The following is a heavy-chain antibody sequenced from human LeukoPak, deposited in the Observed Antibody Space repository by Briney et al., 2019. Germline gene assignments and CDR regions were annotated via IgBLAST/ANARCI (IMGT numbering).Heavy chain of an antibody. V-gene: IGHV4-39*07. CDR2: IYYSGST. CDR1: GGSISSSSYY. D-gene: IGHD3-10*01. Sequence: PSETLSLTCTVSGGSISSSSYYWGWIRQPPGKGLEWIGSIYYSGSTYYNPFLKSRVTISVDTSKNQFSLKLSSVTAADTAVYYCARVITMVRGRYNWFDPWGQGTLVTVSS. CDR3: ARVITMVRGRYNWFDP. J-gene: IGHJ5*02.